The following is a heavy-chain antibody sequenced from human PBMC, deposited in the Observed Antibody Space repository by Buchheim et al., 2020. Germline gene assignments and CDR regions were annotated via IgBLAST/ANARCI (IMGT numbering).Heavy chain of an antibody. CDR2: IWYDGSNK. V-gene: IGHV3-33*01. Sequence: QVQLVESGGGVVQPGRSLRLSCAASGFTFSSYGMHWVRQAPGKGLEWVAVIWYDGSNKYYADSVKGRFTIPSANSKNTLHPQMNSLRAEDTAVSYCARDRLGLSSTIDYWGQGTL. J-gene: IGHJ4*02. CDR3: ARDRLGLSSTIDY. CDR1: GFTFSSYG. D-gene: IGHD6-6*01.